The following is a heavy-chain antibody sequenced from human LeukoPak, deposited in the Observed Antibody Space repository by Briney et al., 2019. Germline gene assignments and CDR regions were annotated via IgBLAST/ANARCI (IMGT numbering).Heavy chain of an antibody. CDR1: GFTFSDYY. CDR2: IINSDSTI. Sequence: GGSLRLSCAASGFTFSDYYMTWIRQAPGKGLEWVSHIINSDSTIYYADSVRGRFTISRDNGKNSLYLQMDSLRAEDTAVYYCARVLVEGSGTYWYYFDYWGQGTLVTVSS. CDR3: ARVLVEGSGTYWYYFDY. V-gene: IGHV3-11*01. J-gene: IGHJ4*02. D-gene: IGHD3-10*01.